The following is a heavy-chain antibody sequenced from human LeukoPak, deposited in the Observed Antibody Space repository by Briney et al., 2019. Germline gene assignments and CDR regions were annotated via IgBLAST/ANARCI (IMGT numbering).Heavy chain of an antibody. D-gene: IGHD6-13*01. Sequence: LPGGSLRLSCAASGFTFSTYWMHWGRQAPGTGLVWVSRINSDGSSTTYADSVKGRFTISRDNAKNTLSLQMNSLRAEDTAVYYCTRQQLDAFDIWGPGTMVTVSS. J-gene: IGHJ3*02. V-gene: IGHV3-74*01. CDR2: INSDGSST. CDR3: TRQQLDAFDI. CDR1: GFTFSTYW.